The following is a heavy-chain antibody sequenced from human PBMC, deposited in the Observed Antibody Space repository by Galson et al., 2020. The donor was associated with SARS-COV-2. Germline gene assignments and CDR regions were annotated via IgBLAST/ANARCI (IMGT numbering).Heavy chain of an antibody. Sequence: ETSETLSLTCTVSGGSISSTYWSWIRQPPGKGLEWIGYIYYSGSTNYNPSLKSRVTISVDTSKNQFSLRLSSVTAADTAVYYCARAYYDFWSGSDRPEYFHHWGQGTLVTVSS. CDR1: GGSISSTY. CDR3: ARAYYDFWSGSDRPEYFHH. V-gene: IGHV4-59*01. D-gene: IGHD3-3*01. J-gene: IGHJ1*01. CDR2: IYYSGST.